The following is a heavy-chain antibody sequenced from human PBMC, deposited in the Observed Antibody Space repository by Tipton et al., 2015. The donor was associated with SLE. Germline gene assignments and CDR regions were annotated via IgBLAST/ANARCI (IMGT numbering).Heavy chain of an antibody. Sequence: QSGAEVKKPGASVKVSCRVSGHTLTDAPMHWVRQAPGKGLEWMGGFDPEDDKTIYAQKFQGRVTMTEDTSTDTTYMELSSLRSEGTAVYYCATDLLGDILNRPDFFDIWGQGTMVTVSS. CDR3: ATDLLGDILNRPDFFDI. J-gene: IGHJ3*02. CDR1: GHTLTDAP. D-gene: IGHD3-16*01. V-gene: IGHV1-24*01. CDR2: FDPEDDKT.